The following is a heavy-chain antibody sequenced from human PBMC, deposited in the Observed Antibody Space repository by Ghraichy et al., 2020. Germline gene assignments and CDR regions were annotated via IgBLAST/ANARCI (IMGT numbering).Heavy chain of an antibody. D-gene: IGHD4-23*01. CDR1: GGSFSGYY. J-gene: IGHJ4*02. CDR3: ALDYGGNSD. V-gene: IGHV4-34*01. CDR2: INHSGNT. Sequence: SQTLSLTCGVYGGSFSGYYQNWIRQPPGKGLEWIGEINHSGNTNYNPSLKSRVTISVDTSKNQFSLKLSSVTTAETAVYYCALDYGGNSDWGQGTLVTVSS.